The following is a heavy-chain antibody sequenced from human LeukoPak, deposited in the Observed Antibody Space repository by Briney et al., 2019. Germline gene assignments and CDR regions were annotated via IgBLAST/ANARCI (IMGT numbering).Heavy chain of an antibody. Sequence: GSLRLSCAASGSTFSNYWMTWVRQAPGKGLEWVADIRQDGSEKLYVKSVGGRFTISRDNAKMSLFLQMDSLRAEDTAVYYCARDNGVVHGVYYMDVWGKGTTVTVS. CDR3: ARDNGVVHGVYYMDV. J-gene: IGHJ6*03. CDR1: GSTFSNYW. CDR2: IRQDGSEK. V-gene: IGHV3-7*01. D-gene: IGHD3-3*01.